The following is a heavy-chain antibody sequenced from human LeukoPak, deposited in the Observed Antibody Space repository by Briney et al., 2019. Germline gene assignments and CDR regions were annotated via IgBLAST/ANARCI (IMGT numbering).Heavy chain of an antibody. Sequence: SETLSLTCTVSGGSISSYYWSWIRQPPGKGLEWIGYICYSGSTNYNPSLKSRVTISVDASKNQFSLKLSSVTAADTAVYYCARQGLSAAFDIWGQGTMVTVSS. CDR3: ARQGLSAAFDI. CDR1: GGSISSYY. CDR2: ICYSGST. J-gene: IGHJ3*02. V-gene: IGHV4-59*08. D-gene: IGHD2-2*01.